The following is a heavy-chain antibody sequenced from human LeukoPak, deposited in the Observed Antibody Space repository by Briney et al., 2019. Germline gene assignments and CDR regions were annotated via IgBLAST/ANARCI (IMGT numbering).Heavy chain of an antibody. CDR1: GFTFSSYW. J-gene: IGHJ5*02. Sequence: GGSLRLPCAASGFTFSSYWMTWVRQAPGKGLEWVANINDDGSDANYVDSVKGRFTVSRDNAKNSLYLQMNSLRAEDTAVYYCARANYYDRWFDPWGQGTLVTVSS. V-gene: IGHV3-7*01. CDR2: INDDGSDA. D-gene: IGHD1-26*01. CDR3: ARANYYDRWFDP.